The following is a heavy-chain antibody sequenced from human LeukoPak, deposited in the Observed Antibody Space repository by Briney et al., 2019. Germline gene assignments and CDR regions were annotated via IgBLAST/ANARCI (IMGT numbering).Heavy chain of an antibody. CDR2: IKTDGSEK. CDR1: GFTFSNYW. Sequence: PGGSLRLSCEGSGFTFSNYWMGWVRQAPGKGLQWVANIKTDGSEKYYVDSVKGRFTISRDNAKNSLYLQMNSLRAEDSAVYYCAREYTSGYYRTFDYWGQGTVVTVSS. J-gene: IGHJ4*02. D-gene: IGHD3-22*01. CDR3: AREYTSGYYRTFDY. V-gene: IGHV3-7*01.